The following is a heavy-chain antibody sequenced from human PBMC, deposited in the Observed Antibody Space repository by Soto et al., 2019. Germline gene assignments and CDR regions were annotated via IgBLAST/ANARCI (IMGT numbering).Heavy chain of an antibody. CDR3: ARLPRYCSGGSCHIQH. CDR1: GFTFSSYW. J-gene: IGHJ1*01. Sequence: GGSLRLSCAASGFTFSSYWMSWVRQAPGKGLEWVANIKQDGSEKYYVDSVKGRFTISRDNAKNSLYLQMNSLRAEDTAVYYCARLPRYCSGGSCHIQHWGQGTLVTVSS. V-gene: IGHV3-7*05. D-gene: IGHD2-15*01. CDR2: IKQDGSEK.